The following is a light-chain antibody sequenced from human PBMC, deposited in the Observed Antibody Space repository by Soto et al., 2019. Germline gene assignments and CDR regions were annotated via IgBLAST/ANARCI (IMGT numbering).Light chain of an antibody. CDR3: QQRSSWT. J-gene: IGKJ1*01. Sequence: DIVLTQSPATLSLSPGERATLSCRASQSVSSFLGWYQQKPGQAPRLLIYDASNRATGIPARFSGSGSGTDFTLTISSLEPEDFAVYYCQQRSSWTFGQGTKVEIK. V-gene: IGKV3-11*01. CDR1: QSVSSF. CDR2: DAS.